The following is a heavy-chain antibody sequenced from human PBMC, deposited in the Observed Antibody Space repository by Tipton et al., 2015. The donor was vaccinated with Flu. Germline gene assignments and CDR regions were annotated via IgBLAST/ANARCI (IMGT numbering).Heavy chain of an antibody. Sequence: SLRLSCIASGFTFSSYWMTWVRQAPGKGLEWVANIKQDGSVIYYVDSVKGRFTISRDNAKNSLFLQMNSLGAGDTAVYYCVREIGGKSSYWGQGTLVTVSS. CDR1: GFTFSSYW. V-gene: IGHV3-7*01. CDR3: VREIGGKSSY. D-gene: IGHD3-10*01. CDR2: IKQDGSVI. J-gene: IGHJ4*02.